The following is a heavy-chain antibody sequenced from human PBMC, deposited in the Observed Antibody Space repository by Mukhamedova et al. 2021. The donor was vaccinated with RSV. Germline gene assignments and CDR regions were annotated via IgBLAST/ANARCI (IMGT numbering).Heavy chain of an antibody. J-gene: IGHJ4*02. CDR3: ARGGNHTIFGVVIFDY. Sequence: NPNSGNTGYAQKFQGRVTMTRNTSISTAYMELSSLRSEDTAVYYCARGGNHTIFGVVIFDYWGQGTLVTVSS. V-gene: IGHV1-8*01. CDR2: NPNSGNT. D-gene: IGHD3-3*01.